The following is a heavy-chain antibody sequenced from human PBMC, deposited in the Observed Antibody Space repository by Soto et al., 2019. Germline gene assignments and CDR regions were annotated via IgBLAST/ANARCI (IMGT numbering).Heavy chain of an antibody. Sequence: QMQLVESGGGLVKPGGSLRLSCAASGFTFSDYYMSWIRQAPGKGLEWVSYISSSSSYTNYADSVKGRFTISRDNAKNSLYLQMNSLRAEDTAVYYCARRYGDYYFDYWGQGTLVTVSS. V-gene: IGHV3-11*05. D-gene: IGHD4-17*01. J-gene: IGHJ4*02. CDR3: ARRYGDYYFDY. CDR2: ISSSSSYT. CDR1: GFTFSDYY.